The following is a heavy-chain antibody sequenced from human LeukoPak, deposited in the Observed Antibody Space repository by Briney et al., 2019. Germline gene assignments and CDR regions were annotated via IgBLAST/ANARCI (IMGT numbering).Heavy chain of an antibody. J-gene: IGHJ4*02. CDR3: ARGATMGD. Sequence: GGSLRLSCAASGFTLSSYSMNWVRQPAGKGLEWVSYISSCSSTIYYADSVKGRFTISRDNAKNSLYLQMNSLRAEDTAVYYCARGATMGDWGQGTLVTVSS. CDR2: ISSCSSTI. CDR1: GFTLSSYS. D-gene: IGHD5-12*01. V-gene: IGHV3-48*01.